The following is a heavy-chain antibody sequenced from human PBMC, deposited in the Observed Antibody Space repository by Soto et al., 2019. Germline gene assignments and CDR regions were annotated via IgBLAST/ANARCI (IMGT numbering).Heavy chain of an antibody. V-gene: IGHV3-48*01. Sequence: PGGSLRLSCAASGFTFSSYSMNWVRQAPGKGLEWVSYISSSSSTIYCADSVKGRFTISRDNAKNSLYLQMNSLRAEDTAVYYCARDLGSSWYPEYFQHWGQGTLVTVSS. CDR2: ISSSSSTI. CDR1: GFTFSSYS. CDR3: ARDLGSSWYPEYFQH. J-gene: IGHJ1*01. D-gene: IGHD6-13*01.